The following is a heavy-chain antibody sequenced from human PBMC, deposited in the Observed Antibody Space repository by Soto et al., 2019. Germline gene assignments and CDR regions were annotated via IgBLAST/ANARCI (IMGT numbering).Heavy chain of an antibody. J-gene: IGHJ3*02. Sequence: GGSLRLSCAASGFTFSSYAMSWVRQAPGKGLEWVSGISWNSGSIGYADSVKGRFTISRDNAKNSLYLQMNSLRAEDTALYYCAKDIGAVAGTLAFDIWGQGTMVTVSS. CDR3: AKDIGAVAGTLAFDI. V-gene: IGHV3-9*01. CDR1: GFTFSSYA. CDR2: ISWNSGSI. D-gene: IGHD6-19*01.